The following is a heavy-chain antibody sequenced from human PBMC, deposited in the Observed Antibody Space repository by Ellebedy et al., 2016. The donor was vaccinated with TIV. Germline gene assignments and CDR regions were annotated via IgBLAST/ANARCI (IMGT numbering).Heavy chain of an antibody. CDR3: AKELVSRDSLSLDY. CDR2: IGPRSEYK. D-gene: IGHD3-9*01. V-gene: IGHV3-23*01. J-gene: IGHJ4*02. CDR1: GFTFSSYA. Sequence: GESLKISCAASGFTFSSYAMSWVRQAPGKGLEWVSAIGPRSEYKFYADSVKGRITISRDNSENTLFLQMHSLRGEDTAVYYCAKELVSRDSLSLDYWGQGVLVTVSS.